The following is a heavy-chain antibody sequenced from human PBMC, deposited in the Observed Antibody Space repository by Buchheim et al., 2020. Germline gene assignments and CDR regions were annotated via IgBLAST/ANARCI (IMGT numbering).Heavy chain of an antibody. V-gene: IGHV3-74*01. CDR1: EFTFSSYG. J-gene: IGHJ6*02. CDR2: IIIDGSGT. D-gene: IGHD4-17*01. Sequence: EVQLVESGGGLVQLGGSLRLSGAAPEFTFSSYGMNWFRQAPGKGRVWVSRIIIDGSGTSYADSVRGRFTISRANARTRRYRQMNSLRAEDTAVYYCARPLAYGDYYYYGMDVWGQGTT. CDR3: ARPLAYGDYYYYGMDV.